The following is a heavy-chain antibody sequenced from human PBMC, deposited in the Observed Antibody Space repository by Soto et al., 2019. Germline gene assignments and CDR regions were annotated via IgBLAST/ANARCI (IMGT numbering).Heavy chain of an antibody. Sequence: QGQLVQSGAEVKKPGASVKVSCKASGYTFTTYYIHWMRQAPGQGLEWMGMFNPFTGGTRYVQKLQGRVTMTGDTSTSTGCMELSRLSSDDTAVYYCARLWDEIGTAFEPWGQGTLVSVSS. D-gene: IGHD1-26*01. CDR1: GYTFTTYY. V-gene: IGHV1-46*04. CDR2: FNPFTGGT. J-gene: IGHJ5*02. CDR3: ARLWDEIGTAFEP.